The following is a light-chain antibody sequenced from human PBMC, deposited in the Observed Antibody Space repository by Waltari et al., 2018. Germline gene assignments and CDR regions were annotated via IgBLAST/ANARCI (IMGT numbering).Light chain of an antibody. CDR1: QFINRY. J-gene: IGKJ4*01. Sequence: DIHMTQSPSSLSASVGDRVTITCLASQFINRYLNWYQQKPGRAPKLVIYAASTFQVGVPSRFHGSGFGTEFTLTINNLQPDDFATYYCQQSFSSPLTFGGGANIEVK. CDR3: QQSFSSPLT. V-gene: IGKV1-39*01. CDR2: AAS.